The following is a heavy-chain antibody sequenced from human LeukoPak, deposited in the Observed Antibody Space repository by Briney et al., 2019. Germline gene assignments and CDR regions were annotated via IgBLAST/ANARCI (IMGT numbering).Heavy chain of an antibody. CDR2: MNPNSGNT. CDR3: ARGSDIKWLGTCDY. J-gene: IGHJ4*02. CDR1: GYTFTSYD. D-gene: IGHD6-19*01. V-gene: IGHV1-8*01. Sequence: GASVKVSCKASGYTFTSYDINWVRQATGQGLKWMGWMNPNSGNTGYAQKFQGRVTMTRNTSISTAYMELSSLRSEDTAVYYCARGSDIKWLGTCDYWGQGTLVTVSS.